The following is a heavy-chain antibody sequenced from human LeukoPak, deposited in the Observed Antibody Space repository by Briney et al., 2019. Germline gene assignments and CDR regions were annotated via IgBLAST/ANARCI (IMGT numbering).Heavy chain of an antibody. CDR1: GYTFTSHY. CDR3: ARVVWDCSGGSCYSEATRQGDWYFDF. Sequence: ASVKVSCTASGYTFTSHYMHWVRQAPGQGLEWMGVINPRSGSTSYPQKFQGRVTMTRDTSTSTFYMEMSSLRSEDMAVYYCARVVWDCSGGSCYSEATRQGDWYFDFWGHGTLVTVSS. D-gene: IGHD2-15*01. J-gene: IGHJ2*01. CDR2: INPRSGST. V-gene: IGHV1-46*01.